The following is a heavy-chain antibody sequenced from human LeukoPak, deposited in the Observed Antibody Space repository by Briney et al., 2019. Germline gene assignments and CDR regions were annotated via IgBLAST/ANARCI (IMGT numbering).Heavy chain of an antibody. CDR1: GYTFTSYY. Sequence: ASVKVSCKASGYTFTSYYMHWARQAPGQGLEWMGIINPSGGSTSYAQKFQGRVTMTRDTSTSTVYMELSSLRSEDTAVYYCARVSIVGAVIGYYFDYWGQGTLVTVSS. J-gene: IGHJ4*02. CDR3: ARVSIVGAVIGYYFDY. CDR2: INPSGGST. D-gene: IGHD1-26*01. V-gene: IGHV1-46*01.